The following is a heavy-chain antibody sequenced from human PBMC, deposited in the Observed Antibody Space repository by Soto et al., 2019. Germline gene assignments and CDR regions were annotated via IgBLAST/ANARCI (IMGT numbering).Heavy chain of an antibody. Sequence: QVQLQESGPGLVKPSQTLSLTCTVSGGSISSGDYYWSWIRQPPGKGLEWIGYIYYSGSTYYNPALTSLVTIAVDTSENQFSLKLSSVTAADTAVYYCARASPVVTDVWGQGTTVTVSS. CDR3: ARASPVVTDV. V-gene: IGHV4-30-4*01. D-gene: IGHD5-18*01. J-gene: IGHJ6*02. CDR1: GGSISSGDYY. CDR2: IYYSGST.